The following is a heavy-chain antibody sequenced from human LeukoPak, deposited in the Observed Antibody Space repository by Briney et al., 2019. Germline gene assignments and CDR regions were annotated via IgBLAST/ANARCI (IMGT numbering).Heavy chain of an antibody. CDR1: GFTFSSYG. V-gene: IGHV3-33*01. CDR3: ARGLFNYDSSGLNY. CDR2: IWYDGSNK. Sequence: GGSLRLSCAASGFTFSSYGMYWVRQAPGKGLEWVTNIWYDGSNKYYADSVKGRFTIPRDNSKNTLYLQMNSLRAEDTAVYYCARGLFNYDSSGLNYWGQGTLVTVSS. D-gene: IGHD3-22*01. J-gene: IGHJ4*02.